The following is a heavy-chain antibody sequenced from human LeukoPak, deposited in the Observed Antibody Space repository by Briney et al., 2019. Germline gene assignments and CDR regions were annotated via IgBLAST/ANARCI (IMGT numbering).Heavy chain of an antibody. Sequence: PSQTLSLTCTVSGGSISSGDYYWSWIRQPPGKGLEWIGYIYYSGSTYYNPSLRSRVTISVDTSKNQFSLKLSSVTAADTAVYYCARVNYGDYGENYFDYWGQGTLVTVSS. CDR2: IYYSGST. CDR3: ARVNYGDYGENYFDY. CDR1: GGSISSGDYY. J-gene: IGHJ4*02. D-gene: IGHD4-17*01. V-gene: IGHV4-30-4*01.